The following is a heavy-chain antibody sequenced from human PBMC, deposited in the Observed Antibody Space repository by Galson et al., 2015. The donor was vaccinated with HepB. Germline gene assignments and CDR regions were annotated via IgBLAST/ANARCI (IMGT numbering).Heavy chain of an antibody. V-gene: IGHV1-69*10. Sequence: SVKVSCKASGGTFSSYAISWVRQAPGQGLEWMGGIIPILGIANYAQKLQGRVTMTTDTSTSTAYMELRSLRSDDTAVYYCARELPLGYGDADAFDIWGQGTMVTVSS. CDR2: IIPILGIA. J-gene: IGHJ3*02. D-gene: IGHD4-17*01. CDR1: GGTFSSYA. CDR3: ARELPLGYGDADAFDI.